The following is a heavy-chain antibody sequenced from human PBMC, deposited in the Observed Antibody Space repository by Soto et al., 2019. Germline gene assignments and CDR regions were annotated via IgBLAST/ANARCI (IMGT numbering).Heavy chain of an antibody. CDR2: IIQDGSAR. V-gene: IGHV3-7*03. CDR1: GLTFSNYW. D-gene: IGHD7-27*01. J-gene: IGHJ4*02. CDR3: AGGNDKTWDSDY. Sequence: EVQLVESGGGLVQPGGSLRLSCAASGLTFSNYWMSWVRRAPGKGLEWVANIIQDGSARYYVDSVRGRFTISRDNAKNSLYLQMNTLRVEDTAVYYCAGGNDKTWDSDYWGRGTLVTVSS.